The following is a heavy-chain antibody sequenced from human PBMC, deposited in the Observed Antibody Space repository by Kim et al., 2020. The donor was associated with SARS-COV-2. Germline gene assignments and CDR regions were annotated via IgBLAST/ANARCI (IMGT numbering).Heavy chain of an antibody. J-gene: IGHJ3*02. D-gene: IGHD1-26*01. V-gene: IGHV4-34*01. CDR3: ARPDGSYYAADAFDI. Sequence: PALKGRVTISVDTAKTQFSLKLSSVTAADTAVYYCARPDGSYYAADAFDIWGQGTMVTVSS.